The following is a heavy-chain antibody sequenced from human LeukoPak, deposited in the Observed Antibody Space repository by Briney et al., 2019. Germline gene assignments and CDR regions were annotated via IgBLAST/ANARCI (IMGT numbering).Heavy chain of an antibody. J-gene: IGHJ4*02. Sequence: SCKASGYTFTGYYVHWVRQAPGKGLEWVSSISSSSSYIYYADSVKGRFTISRDNAKNSLYLQMNSLRAEDSAIYYCVRDIDYSDSSEVDYWGQGTLVTVSS. CDR1: GYTFTGYY. CDR2: ISSSSSYI. CDR3: VRDIDYSDSSEVDY. V-gene: IGHV3-21*01. D-gene: IGHD4-11*01.